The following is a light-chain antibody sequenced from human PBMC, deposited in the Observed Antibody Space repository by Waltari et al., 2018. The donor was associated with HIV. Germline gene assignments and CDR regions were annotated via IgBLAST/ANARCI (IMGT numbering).Light chain of an antibody. J-gene: IGLJ1*01. CDR1: SLRSYY. CDR3: KSRDDSGNFG. Sequence: SSELTQDPAVSVALGPPVRITCQGDSLRSYYASWFQQKPGQAPGLVLYGHNLRPSGIPDRFSGSTSGNTASLTITGAQAEDEGDYYCKSRDDSGNFGFGPGTKVTVL. CDR2: GHN. V-gene: IGLV3-19*01.